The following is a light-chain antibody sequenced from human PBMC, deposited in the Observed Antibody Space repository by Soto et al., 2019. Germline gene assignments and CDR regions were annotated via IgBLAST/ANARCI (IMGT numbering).Light chain of an antibody. CDR1: QGVSSSY. V-gene: IGKV3D-20*02. CDR2: GTS. CDR3: QQRSNWLALT. J-gene: IGKJ4*01. Sequence: EIVLTQSPGTLSLSPGERATLSCRASQGVSSSYLAWYQQIPGQSPRLLIYGTSTRATGIPDRFSGSGSGTDFTLTISSLEPEDFAVYYCQQRSNWLALTFGGGTKV.